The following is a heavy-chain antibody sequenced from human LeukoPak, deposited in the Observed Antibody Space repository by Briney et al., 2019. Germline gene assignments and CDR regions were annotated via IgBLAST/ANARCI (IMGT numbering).Heavy chain of an antibody. CDR2: ISTTSDYI. Sequence: PGGSLRFSCAASGFTFSNYDMSWVRQAPGKGLEWVPSISTTSDYIYYAGSVKGRFTVSRDNAKNSLFLQMNSLRAEDTAVYYCARGVGVTIRTSNFDYWGQGTLVTASS. J-gene: IGHJ4*02. D-gene: IGHD1-26*01. CDR1: GFTFSNYD. CDR3: ARGVGVTIRTSNFDY. V-gene: IGHV3-21*01.